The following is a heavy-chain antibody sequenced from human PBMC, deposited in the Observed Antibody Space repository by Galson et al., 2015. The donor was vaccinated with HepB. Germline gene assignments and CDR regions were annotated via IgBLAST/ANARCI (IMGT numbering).Heavy chain of an antibody. D-gene: IGHD1-26*01. CDR2: INHSGST. CDR3: ARGRNSGSHEPLDY. CDR1: GGSFSGYY. V-gene: IGHV4-34*01. J-gene: IGHJ4*02. Sequence: SETLSLTCAVYGGSFSGYYWSWIRQPPGKGLEWIGEINHSGSTNYNPSLKSRITISVDTSKNQFSLKLSSVTAADTAVYYCARGRNSGSHEPLDYWGQGTLVTVSS.